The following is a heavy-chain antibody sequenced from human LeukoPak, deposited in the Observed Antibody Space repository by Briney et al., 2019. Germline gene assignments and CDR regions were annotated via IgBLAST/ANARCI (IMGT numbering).Heavy chain of an antibody. Sequence: GGSLGLSCAASGFTFSDYYMSWIRQAPGKGLEWVSYISSSGSTIYYADSVKGRLTISRDNAKNSLYLQMNSLRAEDTAVYYCASSLPKWVTTVTKADYWGQGTLVTVSS. CDR3: ASSLPKWVTTVTKADY. D-gene: IGHD4-17*01. V-gene: IGHV3-11*01. J-gene: IGHJ4*02. CDR1: GFTFSDYY. CDR2: ISSSGSTI.